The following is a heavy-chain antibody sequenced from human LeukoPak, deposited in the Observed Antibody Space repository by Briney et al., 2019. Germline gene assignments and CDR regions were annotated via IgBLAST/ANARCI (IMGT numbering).Heavy chain of an antibody. D-gene: IGHD4-23*01. CDR3: ARVRGTYGGPPGY. CDR2: INHSGST. J-gene: IGHJ4*02. V-gene: IGHV4-34*01. CDR1: RFTVSSNY. Sequence: LSCAASRFTVSSNYMSWIRQPPGKGLEWIGEINHSGSTNYNPSLKSRVTISIDTSKNQFSLKLSSVTAADTAVYYCARVRGTYGGPPGYWGQGTLVTVSS.